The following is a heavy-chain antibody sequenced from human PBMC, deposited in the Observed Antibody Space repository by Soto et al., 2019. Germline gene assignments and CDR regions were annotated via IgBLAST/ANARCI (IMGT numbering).Heavy chain of an antibody. D-gene: IGHD4-17*01. CDR1: GFSLSNARMG. J-gene: IGHJ2*01. V-gene: IGHV2-26*01. CDR3: ARIRDGDYTIVWYFDL. CDR2: ILSNDEK. Sequence: QVTLKESGPVLVKPTETLTLTCTVSGFSLSNARMGVSWIRQPPGKALEWLGHILSNDEKSYITSLKSRLTISKDTSKSQVVLTLTNMDSVDTATYYCARIRDGDYTIVWYFDLWGRGTLVTVSS.